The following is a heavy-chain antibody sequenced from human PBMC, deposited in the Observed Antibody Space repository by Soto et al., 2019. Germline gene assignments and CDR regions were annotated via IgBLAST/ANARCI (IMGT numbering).Heavy chain of an antibody. J-gene: IGHJ6*02. CDR1: GFTFTSSA. Sequence: SVKVSCKASGFTFTSSAMQWVRQARGQRLEWIGWIVVGSGNTNYAQKFQERVTITRDMSTSTAYMELSSLRSEDTAVYYCAAEAANYDILTGYYYYYGMDVWGQGTTVTVSS. CDR3: AAEAANYDILTGYYYYYGMDV. CDR2: IVVGSGNT. V-gene: IGHV1-58*02. D-gene: IGHD3-9*01.